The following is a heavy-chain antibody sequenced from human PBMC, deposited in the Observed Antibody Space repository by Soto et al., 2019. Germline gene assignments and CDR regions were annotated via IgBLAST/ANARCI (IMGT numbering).Heavy chain of an antibody. D-gene: IGHD2-2*02. CDR1: GFPFSTYT. V-gene: IGHV3-30-3*01. J-gene: IGHJ4*02. CDR3: ARDPYTLYYFDY. CDR2: MSFDGNNK. Sequence: QVQLVESGGGTVQPGRSLRLSCAASGFPFSTYTLHWVRQAPGKGLEWVAVMSFDGNNKYYADSVKGRFTISRDNSKNTLYLQLNSLRAEDTAVYYCARDPYTLYYFDYWGQGTLVTVSS.